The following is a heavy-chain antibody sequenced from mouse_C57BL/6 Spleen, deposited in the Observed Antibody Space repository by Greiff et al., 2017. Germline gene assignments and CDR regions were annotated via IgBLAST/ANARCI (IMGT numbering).Heavy chain of an antibody. CDR2: IYWDDDK. V-gene: IGHV8-12*01. CDR1: GFSLSTSGMG. D-gene: IGHD2-4*01. J-gene: IGHJ3*01. CDR3: ARSIYYDYDAGFAY. Sequence: QVTLKESGPGILQSSQTLSLTCSFSGFSLSTSGMGVSWIRQPAGKGLEWLAHIYWDDDKRYNPSLKSRLTISKDTSRNQVFLKITSVDTADTATYYCARSIYYDYDAGFAYWGQGTLVTVAA.